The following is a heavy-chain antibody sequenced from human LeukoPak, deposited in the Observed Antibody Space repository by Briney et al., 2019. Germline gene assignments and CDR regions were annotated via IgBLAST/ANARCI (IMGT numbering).Heavy chain of an antibody. D-gene: IGHD3-3*01. J-gene: IGHJ4*02. Sequence: SETLSLTCAVYGGSFSGYYWNWIRQPPGKGLEWIGEINHSGSTNYNPSLKSRVTISVDTSKNQFSLKLSSVTAADTAVYYCARGEVSTPNFSPYDFWSGYYAPVYFDYWGQGTLVTVSS. CDR2: INHSGST. V-gene: IGHV4-34*01. CDR3: ARGEVSTPNFSPYDFWSGYYAPVYFDY. CDR1: GGSFSGYY.